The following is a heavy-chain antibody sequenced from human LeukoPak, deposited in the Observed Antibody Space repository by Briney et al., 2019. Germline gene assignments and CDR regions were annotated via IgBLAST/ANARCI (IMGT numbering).Heavy chain of an antibody. V-gene: IGHV4-34*01. CDR2: INHSGST. J-gene: IGHJ4*02. CDR1: GGSFSGYY. Sequence: SETLSLTCAVYGGSFSGYYWSWIRQPPGKGLEWIGEINHSGSTNYNPSLKRRVTISVDTSKNQFSLKLSSVTAADTAVYYCARALRGYSYGYDTFDYWGQGTLVTVSS. D-gene: IGHD5-18*01. CDR3: ARALRGYSYGYDTFDY.